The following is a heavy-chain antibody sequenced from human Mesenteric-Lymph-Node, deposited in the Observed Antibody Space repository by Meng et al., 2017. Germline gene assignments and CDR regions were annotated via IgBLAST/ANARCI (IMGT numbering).Heavy chain of an antibody. CDR1: GYTFTSYG. CDR2: INTNTGNP. Sequence: QVQRVQSGAEVKKPGASVKVSCKASGYTFTSYGISWVRQAPGQGLEWMGWINTNTGNPTYAQGFTRRFVFSLDTSFRTAYLQISSLKAEDTAVYYCARVAPSGYRYFDYWGQGTLVTVSS. J-gene: IGHJ4*02. CDR3: ARVAPSGYRYFDY. V-gene: IGHV7-4-1*02. D-gene: IGHD3-3*01.